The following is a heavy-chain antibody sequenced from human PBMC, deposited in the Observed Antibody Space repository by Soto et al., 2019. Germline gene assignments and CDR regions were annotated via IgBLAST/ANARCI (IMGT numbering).Heavy chain of an antibody. CDR1: GFTFTNAW. CDR3: HTPHGRNAFDI. CDR2: IKAIGDGGTT. Sequence: GGSLRLSCATSGFTFTNAWMAWVRQAPGKGLEWVGRIKAIGDGGTTNYAAPVKGRFTVSRDDSESTLYLQMNSLRVEDTGIYYCHTPHGRNAFDIWGQGTVVTVSS. V-gene: IGHV3-15*01. J-gene: IGHJ3*02. D-gene: IGHD2-8*01.